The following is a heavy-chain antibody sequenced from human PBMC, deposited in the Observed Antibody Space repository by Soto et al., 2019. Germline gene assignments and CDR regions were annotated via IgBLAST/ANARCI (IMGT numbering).Heavy chain of an antibody. CDR1: GGYIGSFY. D-gene: IGHD2-15*01. CDR3: ARGRHGGTFDY. Sequence: SEILSLTCTVSGGYIGSFYWRWIRQPPGKGLEWIGYIYYSGSTNYNPSLKSRVTISVDTSKNQFSLKLSSVTAADTAVYYCARGRHGGTFDYWGQGTLVTVSS. CDR2: IYYSGST. J-gene: IGHJ4*02. V-gene: IGHV4-59*01.